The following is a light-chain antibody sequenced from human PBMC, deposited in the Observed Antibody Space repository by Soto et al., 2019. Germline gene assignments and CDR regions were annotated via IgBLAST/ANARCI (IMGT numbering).Light chain of an antibody. V-gene: IGKV1-5*01. Sequence: TPMAPNPSPLSSSVGDRVTLPLRASQSISSWLAWYQQKPGKAPKLLIYDASSLESGVPSRFSGSGSGTDFTLTISSLQPEDFATYYCQQSYSTPRTFGQGTKVDIK. CDR2: DAS. CDR3: QQSYSTPRT. J-gene: IGKJ1*01. CDR1: QSISSW.